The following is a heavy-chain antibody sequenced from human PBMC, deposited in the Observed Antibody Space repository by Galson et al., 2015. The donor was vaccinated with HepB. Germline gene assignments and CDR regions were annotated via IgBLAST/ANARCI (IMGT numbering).Heavy chain of an antibody. J-gene: IGHJ4*02. Sequence: SLRLSCAASGLTFGSYVMTWVRQAPGKGLEWVSTISNNVGNTYYADSVEGRFTISRDNSKNMLYLQMNSLRAEDTAVYFCAKSLPRDCFDNWGQGTLVTVSS. CDR2: ISNNVGNT. CDR1: GLTFGSYV. V-gene: IGHV3-23*01. CDR3: AKSLPRDCFDN.